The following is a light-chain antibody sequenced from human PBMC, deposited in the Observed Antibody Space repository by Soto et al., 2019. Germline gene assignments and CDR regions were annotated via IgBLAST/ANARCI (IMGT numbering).Light chain of an antibody. J-gene: IGLJ1*01. CDR1: SSDVGAYNY. V-gene: IGLV2-14*01. CDR3: SSYAGSNNVV. Sequence: QSVLAQPASVSGSPGQSVTISCAGTSSDVGAYNYVSWYQHHPGKVPKLMIYEISLRPSGVSHRFSGSKSGNTASLTISGLQAEDEADYYCSSYAGSNNVVFGTGTKVTVL. CDR2: EIS.